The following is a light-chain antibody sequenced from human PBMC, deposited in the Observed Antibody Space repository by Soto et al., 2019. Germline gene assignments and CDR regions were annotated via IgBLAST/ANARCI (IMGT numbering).Light chain of an antibody. CDR2: GAS. CDR1: QSVSSSY. Sequence: EIVLTQSPGTLSFSPGERSTLACRASQSVSSSYLAWYQQKPGQAPRLLIYGASSRATGIPDRFSGSGSGTDFTLTISRLEPEDFPTYYCQQYNSYPRITFGQGTRLETK. CDR3: QQYNSYPRIT. J-gene: IGKJ5*01. V-gene: IGKV3-20*01.